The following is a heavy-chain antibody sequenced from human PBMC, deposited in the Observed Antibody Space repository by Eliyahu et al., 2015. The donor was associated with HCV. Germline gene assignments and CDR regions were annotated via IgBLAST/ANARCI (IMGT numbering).Heavy chain of an antibody. V-gene: IGHV3-23*01. D-gene: IGHD5-18*01. Sequence: EVQLLESGGGLVQPGGSLRLSCAASGFTFSSYAMSWVRQAPGKGLEWVSAISGSGGSTYYADSVKGRFTISRDNSKNTLYLQMNSLRAEDTAVYYCAKDPGPLQLWSENNWFDPWGQGTLVTVSS. J-gene: IGHJ5*02. CDR3: AKDPGPLQLWSENNWFDP. CDR1: GFTFSSYA. CDR2: ISGSGGST.